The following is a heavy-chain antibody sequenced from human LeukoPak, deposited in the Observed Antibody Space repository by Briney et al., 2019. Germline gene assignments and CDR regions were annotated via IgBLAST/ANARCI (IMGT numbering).Heavy chain of an antibody. CDR1: GGSISSNNW. J-gene: IGHJ4*02. CDR3: ARVVTLDSSSWYHYFDY. CDR2: IYHSGST. Sequence: SGTLSLTCAVSGGSISSNNWWSWVRQPPGKGLEWIGEIYHSGSTNYNPSLKSRVTISVDKSKNQFSLKLSSVTAADTAVCYCARVVTLDSSSWYHYFDYWGQGTLVTVSS. V-gene: IGHV4-4*02. D-gene: IGHD6-13*01.